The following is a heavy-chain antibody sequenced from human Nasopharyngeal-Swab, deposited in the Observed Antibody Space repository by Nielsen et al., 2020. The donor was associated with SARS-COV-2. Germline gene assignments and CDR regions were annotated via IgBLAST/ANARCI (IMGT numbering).Heavy chain of an antibody. CDR3: VKDLRGKYAFDI. V-gene: IGHV3-64D*06. J-gene: IGHJ3*02. D-gene: IGHD3-16*01. CDR2: INDYENRL. Sequence: GESLKISCSASGFTFSIYAMHWVRQAPGKGLEYVSPINDYENRLYYADSVKGRFAISRDNSKNTLYLQMSSLRAEDTAVYWCVKDLRGKYAFDIWGQGTMVTVSS. CDR1: GFTFSIYA.